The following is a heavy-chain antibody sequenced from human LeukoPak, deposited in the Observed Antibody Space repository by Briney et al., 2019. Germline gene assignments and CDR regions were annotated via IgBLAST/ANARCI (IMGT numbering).Heavy chain of an antibody. CDR2: IYYSGST. CDR1: GGSISGSSYY. D-gene: IGHD3-3*01. J-gene: IGHJ4*02. CDR3: ARLGFYYDFWSGYPSSFDY. Sequence: SETLSLTCTVSGGSISGSSYYWGWIRQPPGKGLEWIGSIYYSGSTYYNPSLKSRVTISVDTSKNQFSLKLSSVTAADTAVYYCARLGFYYDFWSGYPSSFDYWGQGTLVTVSS. V-gene: IGHV4-39*01.